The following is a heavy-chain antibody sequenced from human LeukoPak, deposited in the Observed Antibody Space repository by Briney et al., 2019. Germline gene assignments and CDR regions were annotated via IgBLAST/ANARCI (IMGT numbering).Heavy chain of an antibody. CDR2: IKEDGSEK. D-gene: IGHD2-15*01. CDR1: GFTFDDYG. Sequence: GGSLRLSCAASGFTFDDYGMSWVRQAPGKGLEWVGNIKEDGSEKYYLDSVKGRFTISRDNAKSSLYLQMNSLRAEDTAVYYCVRELLGQQYYFDYWSQGTLVTVSS. CDR3: VRELLGQQYYFDY. V-gene: IGHV3-7*01. J-gene: IGHJ4*02.